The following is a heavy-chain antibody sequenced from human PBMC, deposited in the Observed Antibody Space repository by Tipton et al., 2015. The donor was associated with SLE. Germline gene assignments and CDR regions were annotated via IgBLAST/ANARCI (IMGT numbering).Heavy chain of an antibody. CDR1: GGSISSYY. V-gene: IGHV4-4*07. Sequence: TLSLTCTVTGGSISSYYWSWIRQPAGKGLEWIGRIYTSGSTNYNPSLKSRVTISVDTSKNQFSLKLSSVTAADTAVYYCARVLGVVKSYYMDVWGKGTTVTVSS. J-gene: IGHJ6*03. CDR3: ARVLGVVKSYYMDV. CDR2: IYTSGST. D-gene: IGHD3-3*01.